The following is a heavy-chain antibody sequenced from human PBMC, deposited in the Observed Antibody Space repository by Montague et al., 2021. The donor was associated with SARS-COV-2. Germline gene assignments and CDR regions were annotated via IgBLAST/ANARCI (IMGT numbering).Heavy chain of an antibody. CDR2: IYHTGST. Sequence: SETLSLTCVVSGDSISTDNWWTWVRLPPEKVLGCVGKIYHTGSTNYKPSPKSGVIMSGNKSWNQFSLRCTSVTAADTAIYYRTRKGSWRSDLAYWGQRTLVTVSS. CDR3: TRKGSWRSDLAY. D-gene: IGHD3-10*01. J-gene: IGHJ4*02. V-gene: IGHV4-4*02. CDR1: GDSISTDNW.